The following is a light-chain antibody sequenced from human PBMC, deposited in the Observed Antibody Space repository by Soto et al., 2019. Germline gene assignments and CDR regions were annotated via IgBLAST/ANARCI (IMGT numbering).Light chain of an antibody. Sequence: QSALTQPASVSGSPGQSITISCTGTSSDVGGYNYVPWYQQHPGKAPKFMIYEISNRPSGVSNRFSGSKSGTTASLTISGLQAEDEADYYCSSYTSSSTPWVFGGGTKLTVL. CDR1: SSDVGGYNY. V-gene: IGLV2-14*01. J-gene: IGLJ3*02. CDR3: SSYTSSSTPWV. CDR2: EIS.